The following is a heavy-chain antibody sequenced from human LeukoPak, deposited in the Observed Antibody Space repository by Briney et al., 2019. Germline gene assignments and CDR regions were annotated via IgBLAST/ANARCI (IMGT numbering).Heavy chain of an antibody. CDR2: INPNSGGT. V-gene: IGHV1-2*02. J-gene: IGHJ4*02. CDR1: GYTFTSYY. D-gene: IGHD3-22*01. CDR3: ARVRHYYDSSGYDY. Sequence: ASVKVSCKASGYTFTSYYMHWVRQAPGQGLEWMGWINPNSGGTNYAQKFQGRVTMTRDTSISTAYMELSRLRSDDTAVYYCARVRHYYDSSGYDYWGQGTLVTVSS.